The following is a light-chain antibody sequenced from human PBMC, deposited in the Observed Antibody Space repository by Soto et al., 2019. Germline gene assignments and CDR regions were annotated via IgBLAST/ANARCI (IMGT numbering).Light chain of an antibody. Sequence: QLVLTQPPSVSGAPGQSITISCTGSNSNIGAGYDVHWYMQLPGTAPKLLIYDNKKRPSGVPDRFTGSKSGSSASLAITGLQAEDEADYYCQSYDSRLSGVFGGGTKVTVL. J-gene: IGLJ3*02. CDR3: QSYDSRLSGV. CDR1: NSNIGAGYD. V-gene: IGLV1-40*01. CDR2: DNK.